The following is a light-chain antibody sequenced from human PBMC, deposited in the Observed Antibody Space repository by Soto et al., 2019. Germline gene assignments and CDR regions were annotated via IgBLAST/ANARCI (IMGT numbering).Light chain of an antibody. Sequence: DIQMTQSPSSLSASVGDRVTITCRASQNITSYLNWYQQKPGKAPPLLIYATSTWQTGVPSRFSASGSGTDFSLVISDLQPEDSATYYCQQGYSFRRTSGRGTKVEI. J-gene: IGKJ1*01. CDR2: ATS. CDR3: QQGYSFRRT. V-gene: IGKV1-39*01. CDR1: QNITSY.